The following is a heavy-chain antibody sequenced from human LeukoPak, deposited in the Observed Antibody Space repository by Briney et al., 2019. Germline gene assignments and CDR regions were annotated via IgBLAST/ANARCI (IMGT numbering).Heavy chain of an antibody. J-gene: IGHJ4*02. CDR3: GKGGGAAAGTEMDY. CDR1: GFTFSSYA. Sequence: PGGSPRLSCAASGFTFSSYAMHWVRQAPGKGLEWVAVISYDGSHKYYADSVKGRFTISRDNSKNTLYLQMNSLRAEDTAVYYCGKGGGAAAGTEMDYWGQGTLVTVSS. CDR2: ISYDGSHK. V-gene: IGHV3-30*04. D-gene: IGHD6-13*01.